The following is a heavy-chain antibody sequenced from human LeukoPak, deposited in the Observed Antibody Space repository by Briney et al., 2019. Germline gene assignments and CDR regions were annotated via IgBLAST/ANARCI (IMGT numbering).Heavy chain of an antibody. CDR3: ARDTSQTGYSTPDHAFDI. J-gene: IGHJ3*02. V-gene: IGHV1-18*01. D-gene: IGHD1-26*01. Sequence: ASVKVSCKASGYTFTNYGVSWVRQAPGQGLEWMGWISADNGNTNYAQKLQGRVTMTTDTSTRTAYMELRSLRSGDTAVYYCARDTSQTGYSTPDHAFDIWGQGTMVTVSS. CDR1: GYTFTNYG. CDR2: ISADNGNT.